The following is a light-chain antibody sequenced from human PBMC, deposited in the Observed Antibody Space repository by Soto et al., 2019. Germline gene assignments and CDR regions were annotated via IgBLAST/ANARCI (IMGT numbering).Light chain of an antibody. J-gene: IGLJ3*02. Sequence: QAVVTQEPSLIVSPGGTVTLTCDSSTGAVTSGHYPYWFQQKPGQAPRTLIYDTSHKHSWTPARFSGSLLAGKAALTLSGAQPEDEADYYCLFWYSGARVFGGGTKLTVL. CDR3: LFWYSGARV. CDR2: DTS. V-gene: IGLV7-46*01. CDR1: TGAVTSGHY.